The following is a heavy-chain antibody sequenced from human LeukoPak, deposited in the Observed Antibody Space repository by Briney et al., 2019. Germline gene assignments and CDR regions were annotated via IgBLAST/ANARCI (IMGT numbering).Heavy chain of an antibody. CDR1: GGSISSYY. Sequence: SETLSLTCTVSGGSISSYYWSWIRQPAGKGLEWIGRIYTSGSTNYNPSLKSRVTISVDTSKNQFSLKLSSVTAADTAVYYCARGTHYYDSSGYYDDAFDIWGQGTMVTVSS. J-gene: IGHJ3*02. D-gene: IGHD3-22*01. V-gene: IGHV4-4*07. CDR3: ARGTHYYDSSGYYDDAFDI. CDR2: IYTSGST.